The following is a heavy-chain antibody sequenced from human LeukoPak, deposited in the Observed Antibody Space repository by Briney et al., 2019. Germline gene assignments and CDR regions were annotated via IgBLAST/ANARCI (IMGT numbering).Heavy chain of an antibody. Sequence: GASVKVSCKASGYTFTGYYMHWVRQAPGQGLEWMGWINPNSGGTNYAQKFQGRVTMTRDTSISTAYMELSRLRSDDTAVYYCARQSQRWNERGPFDYWGQGTLVTVSS. J-gene: IGHJ4*02. CDR2: INPNSGGT. CDR3: ARQSQRWNERGPFDY. CDR1: GYTFTGYY. D-gene: IGHD1-1*01. V-gene: IGHV1-2*02.